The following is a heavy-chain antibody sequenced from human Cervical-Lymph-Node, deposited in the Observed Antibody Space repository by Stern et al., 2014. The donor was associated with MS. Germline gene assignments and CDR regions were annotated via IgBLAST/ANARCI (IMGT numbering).Heavy chain of an antibody. CDR3: TARGYFYDDTGYSSFDY. Sequence: EVQLVESGGGLVKPGGSLRLSCAASGFTFKSSWMHWVRQAPGKGLEWVGRVKTRTEGATPEYAAPVKGRFTISRDDSKRTTHLQMDNMKPEDTGIYYCTARGYFYDDTGYSSFDYWGPGTLVTVSS. V-gene: IGHV3-15*01. D-gene: IGHD3-22*01. CDR2: VKTRTEGATP. CDR1: GFTFKSSW. J-gene: IGHJ4*02.